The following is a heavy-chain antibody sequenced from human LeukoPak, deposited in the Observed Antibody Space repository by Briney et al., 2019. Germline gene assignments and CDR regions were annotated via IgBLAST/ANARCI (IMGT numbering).Heavy chain of an antibody. CDR2: IYSGGTS. D-gene: IGHD3-22*01. CDR1: GFTVSSNY. CDR3: ARAPPGGYYPGAFDI. V-gene: IGHV3-53*01. Sequence: PGGSLRLSCAASGFTVSSNYMSWVRQAPGKGLEWVSVIYSGGTSYYADSVKGRFTISRDNSKNTLYLQMNSLRAEDTAVYYCARAPPGGYYPGAFDIWGQGTMVTASS. J-gene: IGHJ3*02.